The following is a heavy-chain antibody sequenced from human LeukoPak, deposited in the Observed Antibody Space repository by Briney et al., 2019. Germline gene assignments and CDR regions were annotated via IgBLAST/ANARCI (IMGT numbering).Heavy chain of an antibody. CDR3: ARDGLVVVITHDNWFDP. D-gene: IGHD3-22*01. CDR2: INPSGGST. J-gene: IGHJ5*02. Sequence: ASVKVSCKASGYTFTSYYMHWVRQAPGQGLEWMGIINPSGGSTSYAQKFQGRVTMTRDMSTSTVYMELSSLRSEDTAVYYCARDGLVVVITHDNWFDPWGQGTLVTVSS. CDR1: GYTFTSYY. V-gene: IGHV1-46*01.